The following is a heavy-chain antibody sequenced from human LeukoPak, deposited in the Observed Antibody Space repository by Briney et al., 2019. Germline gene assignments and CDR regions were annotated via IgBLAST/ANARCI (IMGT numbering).Heavy chain of an antibody. D-gene: IGHD1-26*01. V-gene: IGHV4-39*01. CDR3: ARSAIVGATPSSFDP. CDR1: GRPFRSNRYP. CDR2: IYYRGST. J-gene: IGHJ5*02. Sequence: DPLSLPCTVSGRPFRSNRYPWRWTRHPRERGLGGTGSIYYRGSTYYNPSLKRRVTISVDTSKNQFSLKLSSVTAADTAVYYCARSAIVGATPSSFDPWGQGTLVTVSS.